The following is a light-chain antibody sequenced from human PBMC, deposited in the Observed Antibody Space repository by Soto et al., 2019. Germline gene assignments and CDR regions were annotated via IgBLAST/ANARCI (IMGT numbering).Light chain of an antibody. CDR1: QSVSSN. CDR2: GAS. J-gene: IGKJ5*01. CDR3: QQYDNWPIT. Sequence: EKVMTHSPATLSVSPGERATLSFRASQSVSSNLAWYQQKPGQAPRLLIYGASSRATDIPGRFSGSGSGTEFTLTISSLQSEDFAVYYCQQYDNWPITFGQGTRLEIK. V-gene: IGKV3-15*01.